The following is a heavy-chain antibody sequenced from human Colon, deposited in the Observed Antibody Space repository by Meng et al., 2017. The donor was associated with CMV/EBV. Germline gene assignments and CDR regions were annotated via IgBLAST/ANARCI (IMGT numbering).Heavy chain of an antibody. J-gene: IGHJ6*02. V-gene: IGHV3-7*01. Sequence: GGSLRLSCAASGFTFVSYWMSWVRQAPGKGLEWAASIKHDGSEQYYVDSVKGRFTISRDTARNSVYLQMNSLRAEDTAVYYCARGGGANRPYCSSTSCRYYYYGMDVWGQGTTVTVSS. CDR1: GFTFVSYW. CDR2: IKHDGSEQ. D-gene: IGHD2-2*01. CDR3: ARGGGANRPYCSSTSCRYYYYGMDV.